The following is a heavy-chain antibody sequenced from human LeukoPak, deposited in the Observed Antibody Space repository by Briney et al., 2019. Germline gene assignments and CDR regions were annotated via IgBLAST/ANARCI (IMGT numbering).Heavy chain of an antibody. V-gene: IGHV3-23*01. D-gene: IGHD4/OR15-4a*01. CDR3: AKNRGANYYNYYMDV. J-gene: IGHJ6*03. CDR2: IGGGGRDT. CDR1: GFTFSTYA. Sequence: PGGSLRLSCAASGFTFSTYAMSWVRQAPGKGLEWLSTIGGGGRDTFYADSVKGRFTVSRDNSKNTLYLKMSSLRAEATAVYFCAKNRGANYYNYYMDVWGKGTTVTVSS.